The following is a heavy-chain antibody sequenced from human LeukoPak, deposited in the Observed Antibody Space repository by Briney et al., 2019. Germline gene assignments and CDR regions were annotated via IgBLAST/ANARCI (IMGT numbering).Heavy chain of an antibody. Sequence: SETLSLTCTVSGGSISTYYWSWIRQPPGKGLEYIGYIYDRGSTNYDPSFESRVTISVDTSKNQFSLKLSSVTAADTAVYYCARHGGPSGSYQFDYWGQGSLVTVSS. CDR3: ARHGGPSGSYQFDY. CDR2: IYDRGST. J-gene: IGHJ4*02. V-gene: IGHV4-59*08. D-gene: IGHD1-26*01. CDR1: GGSISTYY.